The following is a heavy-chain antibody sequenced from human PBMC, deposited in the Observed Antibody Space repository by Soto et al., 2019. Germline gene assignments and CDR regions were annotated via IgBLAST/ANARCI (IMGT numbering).Heavy chain of an antibody. CDR2: IYYSGST. D-gene: IGHD2-15*01. CDR3: ARHFPDCSGGSCYYSSFDY. J-gene: IGHJ4*02. CDR1: GGSISSSSYY. V-gene: IGHV4-39*01. Sequence: QLQLQESGPGLVKPTETLSLTCTVSGGSISSSSYYWGWIRQPPGKGLEWIGSIYYSGSTYYNPSLKSRVTISVDTSKNQFSLKLSSVTAADSALYYCARHFPDCSGGSCYYSSFDYWGQGTLVTVSS.